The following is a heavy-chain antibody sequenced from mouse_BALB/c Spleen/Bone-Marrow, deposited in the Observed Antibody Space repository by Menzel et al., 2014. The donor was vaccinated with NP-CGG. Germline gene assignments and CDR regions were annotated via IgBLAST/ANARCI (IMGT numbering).Heavy chain of an antibody. Sequence: VQLQQSGPELVKPGASVKISCKASGYTFTDYYINWVKRKPGQRLEWIGWIYPGGGNTKYNEKFEGKATLTVDTSSSTAYMQPSSLTSEDTAVYFCARPPYYYGSSYYWYFDVWGAGTTVTVSS. D-gene: IGHD1-1*01. V-gene: IGHV1-84*02. J-gene: IGHJ1*01. CDR3: ARPPYYYGSSYYWYFDV. CDR2: IYPGGGNT. CDR1: GYTFTDYY.